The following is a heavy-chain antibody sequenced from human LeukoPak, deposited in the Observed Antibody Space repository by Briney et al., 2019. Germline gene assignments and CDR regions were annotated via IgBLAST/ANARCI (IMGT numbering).Heavy chain of an antibody. J-gene: IGHJ4*02. D-gene: IGHD5-18*01. V-gene: IGHV1-2*02. CDR3: AKGTGEGYTYGRYFFDY. Sequence: ASVKVSCKVSGYTFTGYYIHWVRQAPGQGLEWMGWINPTSGGTNYAQKFQGRVTMTRDTSISTAYMELSRLRFDDTAVYYCAKGTGEGYTYGRYFFDYWGQGTLVTVSS. CDR1: GYTFTGYY. CDR2: INPTSGGT.